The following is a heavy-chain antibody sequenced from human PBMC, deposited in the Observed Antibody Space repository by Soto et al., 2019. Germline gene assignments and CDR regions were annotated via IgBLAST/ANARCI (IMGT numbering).Heavy chain of an antibody. CDR1: GGSFSSGSDY. V-gene: IGHV4-61*01. Sequence: SATRYLTCPVSGGSFSSGSDYWSWMRQPPGKGLEWIGYIYYIGSTNCNPSLKSRVTISVATSKNQFSLKLSSVTAADTAVYYSARGIAGARGGDYGMDVWGQGTTVTVSS. CDR3: ARGIAGARGGDYGMDV. D-gene: IGHD6-25*01. J-gene: IGHJ6*02. CDR2: IYYIGST.